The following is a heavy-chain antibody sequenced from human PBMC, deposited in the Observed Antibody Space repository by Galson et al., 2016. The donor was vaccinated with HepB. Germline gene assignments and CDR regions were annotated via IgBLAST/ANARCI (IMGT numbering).Heavy chain of an antibody. D-gene: IGHD3-22*01. CDR2: ISWNSGSI. CDR1: GFTLDHYA. V-gene: IGHV3-9*01. J-gene: IGHJ3*02. Sequence: SLRLSCAASGFTLDHYAMHWVRQAPGKGLEWVSGISWNSGSIGYADSVKGRFTISRDNAKNSLYLQMNSLRAGDTALYYCAKGSGAYYYDSSGYRRNAFDIWGQGKMVTVSS. CDR3: AKGSGAYYYDSSGYRRNAFDI.